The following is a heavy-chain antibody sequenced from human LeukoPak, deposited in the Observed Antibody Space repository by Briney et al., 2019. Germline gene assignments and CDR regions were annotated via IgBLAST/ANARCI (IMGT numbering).Heavy chain of an antibody. J-gene: IGHJ4*02. Sequence: AGGSLRLSCAASGFTFSSYAMHWVRQAPGKGLEWVAVISYDGSNKYYADSVKGRFTISRDNSKNTLYLQMNSLRAEDTAVYYCARDSSSSWYWGDYWGQGTLVTVSS. CDR3: ARDSSSSWYWGDY. D-gene: IGHD6-13*01. CDR2: ISYDGSNK. CDR1: GFTFSSYA. V-gene: IGHV3-30-3*01.